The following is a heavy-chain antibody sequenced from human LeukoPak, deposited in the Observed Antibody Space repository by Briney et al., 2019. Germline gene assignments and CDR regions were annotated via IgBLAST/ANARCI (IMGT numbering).Heavy chain of an antibody. J-gene: IGHJ4*02. D-gene: IGHD3-22*01. CDR2: ISYDGSNK. V-gene: IGHV3-30*16. CDR1: AFTFSNSA. Sequence: GGSLRLSCAASAFTFSNSAMHWVRQAPGKGLEWVAFISYDGSNKYYADSVKGRFTISRDNSKNTLVLQMNSLRADDTAVYYCARGRGDYYDSSGYCFDSWGQGTLVTVSS. CDR3: ARGRGDYYDSSGYCFDS.